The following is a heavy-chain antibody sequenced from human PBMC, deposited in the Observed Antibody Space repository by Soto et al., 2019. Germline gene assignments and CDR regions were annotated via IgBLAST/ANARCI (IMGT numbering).Heavy chain of an antibody. Sequence: SQRRSDTWTVSGGSISSSGYYWGWIRHPPGKGLEWIGSIYYSGSTYYNPSLKSRVTISVDTSKNQFSLKMNAVTAADTAVYYCTRHERGAAADRPLDYWAQGTLLTVS. J-gene: IGHJ4*02. D-gene: IGHD6-13*01. V-gene: IGHV4-39*01. CDR2: IYYSGST. CDR3: TRHERGAAADRPLDY. CDR1: GGSISSSGYY.